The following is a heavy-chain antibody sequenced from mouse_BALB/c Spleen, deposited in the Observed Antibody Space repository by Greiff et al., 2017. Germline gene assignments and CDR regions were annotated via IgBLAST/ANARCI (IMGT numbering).Heavy chain of an antibody. CDR1: GFSLTSYD. J-gene: IGHJ3*01. CDR2: IWTGGGT. D-gene: IGHD2-4*01. V-gene: IGHV2-9-2*01. Sequence: QDHVKQSGPGLVAPSQSLSFTCTVSGFSLTSYDISWIRQPPGKGLEWLGVIWTGGGTNYNSAFMSRLSISKDNSKSQVFLKMNSLQTDDTAIYYCVRERDYDRLAYWGQGTLVTVSA. CDR3: VRERDYDRLAY.